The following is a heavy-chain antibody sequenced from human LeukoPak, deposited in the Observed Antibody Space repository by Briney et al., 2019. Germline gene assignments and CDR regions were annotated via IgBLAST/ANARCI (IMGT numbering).Heavy chain of an antibody. CDR2: MNPNSGNT. CDR3: ARGGVVVPAAIGDY. D-gene: IGHD2-2*02. CDR1: GYTFTSYD. Sequence: ASVKVSCKASGYTFTSYDINWVRQATGQALEWMGWMNPNSGNTGYAQKFQGRVTMTRNTSISTAYMELSSLRSEDTAVYYCARGGVVVPAAIGDYWGQGTLVTVSS. V-gene: IGHV1-8*01. J-gene: IGHJ4*02.